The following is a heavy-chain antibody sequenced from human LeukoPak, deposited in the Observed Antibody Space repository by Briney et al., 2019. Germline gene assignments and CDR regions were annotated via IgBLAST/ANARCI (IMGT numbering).Heavy chain of an antibody. CDR2: INPEGSEK. V-gene: IGHV3-7*03. CDR1: GLTFSSSW. Sequence: GGSLRLSCAVSGLTFSSSWMDWVRQAPGKGLEWVASINPEGSEKYSADSVKGRFTISRDTSKNTLLLQMNSLRAEDTAVYFCVRERFGAIVENWGQGALVIVSS. D-gene: IGHD3-10*01. CDR3: VRERFGAIVEN. J-gene: IGHJ4*02.